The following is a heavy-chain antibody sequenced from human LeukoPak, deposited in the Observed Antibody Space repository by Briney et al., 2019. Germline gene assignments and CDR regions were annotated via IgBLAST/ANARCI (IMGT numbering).Heavy chain of an antibody. J-gene: IGHJ4*02. CDR1: GFTFSSYW. D-gene: IGHD3-22*01. CDR2: INSDGSSK. Sequence: GGSLRLSCAASGFTFSSYWMHWVRQAPGKGLVWVSRINSDGSSKSYADSVKGRFTISRGNAKNTLYLQMNSLKTEDTAVYYCTYTHYYDSSGGPFDYWGQGTLVTVSS. V-gene: IGHV3-74*01. CDR3: TYTHYYDSSGGPFDY.